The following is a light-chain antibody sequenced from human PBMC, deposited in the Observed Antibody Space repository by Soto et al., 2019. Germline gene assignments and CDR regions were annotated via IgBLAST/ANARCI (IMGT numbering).Light chain of an antibody. CDR3: QQYYSYPQLT. CDR2: AAS. J-gene: IGKJ4*01. Sequence: IRMTQSPSSFSASTGDRVTITCRASQGISSYLAWYQQKPGKAPKLLIYAASTLQSGVPSRFSGSGSGTDFTLTISCLQSEDFATYYCQQYYSYPQLTFGGGTKVEIK. V-gene: IGKV1-8*01. CDR1: QGISSY.